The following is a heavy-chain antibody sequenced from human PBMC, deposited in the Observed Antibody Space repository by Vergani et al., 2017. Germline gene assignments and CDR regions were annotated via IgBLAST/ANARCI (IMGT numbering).Heavy chain of an antibody. CDR3: ARDLTTYVLRYVDGNSFDL. D-gene: IGHD3-9*01. J-gene: IGHJ4*02. CDR2: IRYDGSNK. Sequence: QVQLVESGGGVVQPGGSLRLSCAASGFTFSSYGMHWVRQAPGKGLEWVAFIRYDGSNKYYADSVKGRFTISRDNSKNTLYLQMNSLRAEDTAVYYCARDLTTYVLRYVDGNSFDLWGQGTLVTVSS. CDR1: GFTFSSYG. V-gene: IGHV3-30*02.